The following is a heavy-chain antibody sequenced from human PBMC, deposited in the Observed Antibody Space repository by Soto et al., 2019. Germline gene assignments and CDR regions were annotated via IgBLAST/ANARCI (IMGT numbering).Heavy chain of an antibody. V-gene: IGHV5-51*01. CDR1: GYSFTSYW. CDR3: ARRKVRGIGSYGWAAAAPPDAFDI. Sequence: GESLKISCKGSGYSFTSYWIGWVRQMPGKGLEWMGIIYPGDSDTRYSPSFQGQVTISADRSISTAYLQWSSLKASDTAMYYCARRKVRGIGSYGWAAAAPPDAFDIWGQGTMVTVSS. CDR2: IYPGDSDT. D-gene: IGHD6-13*01. J-gene: IGHJ3*02.